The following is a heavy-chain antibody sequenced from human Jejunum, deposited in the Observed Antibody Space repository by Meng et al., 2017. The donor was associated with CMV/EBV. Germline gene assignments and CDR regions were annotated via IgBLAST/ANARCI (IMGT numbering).Heavy chain of an antibody. D-gene: IGHD3-10*01. J-gene: IGHJ5*02. Sequence: GSISSVSDSYWGWIRQPPGEGLECIGIISYTGRTSYNPSLRSRVTISLDTTKNQFSLRLSSVTAADTAMYYCARVKYGSTNWFDPWGQGTLVTVSS. CDR2: ISYTGRT. CDR3: ARVKYGSTNWFDP. V-gene: IGHV4-39*07. CDR1: GSISSVSDSY.